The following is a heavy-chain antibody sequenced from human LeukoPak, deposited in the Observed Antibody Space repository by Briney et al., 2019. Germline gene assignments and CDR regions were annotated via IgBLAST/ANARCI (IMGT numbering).Heavy chain of an antibody. V-gene: IGHV4-39*07. CDR1: GGSISSSSYY. Sequence: SETLSLTCTVSGGSISSSSYYWGWIRQPPGKGLEWIGSIYYSGSTYYNPSLKSRVTISVDTSKNQFSLKLSSVTAADTAVYYCARVDYQLLPYGMDVWGQGTTVTVSS. J-gene: IGHJ6*02. CDR2: IYYSGST. D-gene: IGHD2-2*01. CDR3: ARVDYQLLPYGMDV.